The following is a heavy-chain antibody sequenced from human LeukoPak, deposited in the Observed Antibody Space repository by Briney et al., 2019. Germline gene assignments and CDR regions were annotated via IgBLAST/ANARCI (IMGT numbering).Heavy chain of an antibody. D-gene: IGHD3-16*02. CDR3: TRLRLGELSPI. J-gene: IGHJ4*02. CDR1: GGSISSGGYS. Sequence: SETLSLTCAVSGGSISSGGYSWSWIRQPPGKGLEWIGYIYHSGSTYYNPSLKSRVTISVDTSKNQFSLKLSSVTAADTAVYYCTRLRLGELSPIWGQGTLVTVSS. V-gene: IGHV4-30-2*01. CDR2: IYHSGST.